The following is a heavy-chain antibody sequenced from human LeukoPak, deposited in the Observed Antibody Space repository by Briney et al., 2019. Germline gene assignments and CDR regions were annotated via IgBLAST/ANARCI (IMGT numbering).Heavy chain of an antibody. J-gene: IGHJ5*02. D-gene: IGHD4-23*01. CDR3: VRGADGVNSWYYT. CDR1: GFTSTDFY. V-gene: IGHV3-21*04. Sequence: PGGSLRLSCAASGFTSTDFYMNWVRQAPGKGLEWVSWISPTSSYMYYADSVQGRCTISRVNAKNSLYLQMNSLRAEDTALYYCVRGADGVNSWYYTWGQGTLFTVSS. CDR2: ISPTSSYM.